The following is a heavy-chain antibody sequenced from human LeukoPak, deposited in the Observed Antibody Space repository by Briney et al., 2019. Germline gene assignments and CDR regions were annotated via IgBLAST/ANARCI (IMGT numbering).Heavy chain of an antibody. D-gene: IGHD6-13*01. J-gene: IGHJ3*02. CDR1: GGSISSYY. CDR3: ARLLRIAAAGTRAFDI. Sequence: SETLSLTCTVSGGSISSYYWSWLRQPPGKGLEWIGYIYYSGSTNYNPSLKSRVTISVDTSKNQFSLKLSSVTAADTAVYYCARLLRIAAAGTRAFDIWGQGTMVTVSS. V-gene: IGHV4-59*08. CDR2: IYYSGST.